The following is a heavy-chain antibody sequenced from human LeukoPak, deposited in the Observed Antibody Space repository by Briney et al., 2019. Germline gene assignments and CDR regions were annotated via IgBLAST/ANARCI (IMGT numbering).Heavy chain of an antibody. CDR3: ARSSGERKHDAFDI. CDR1: GGTFSSYA. Sequence: ASVKVSCKASGGTFSSYAISWVRQAPGQGLEWMGGIIPIFGTANYAQKFQGRVTITTDESTSTAYMELSSLRSEDTAVYYCARSSGERKHDAFDIWGQGTMVTVSS. D-gene: IGHD2-15*01. J-gene: IGHJ3*02. CDR2: IIPIFGTA. V-gene: IGHV1-69*05.